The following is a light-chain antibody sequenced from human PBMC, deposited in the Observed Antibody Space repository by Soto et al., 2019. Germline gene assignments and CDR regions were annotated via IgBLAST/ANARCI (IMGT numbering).Light chain of an antibody. CDR3: QQYNDSFPYT. J-gene: IGKJ5*01. CDR1: QSISDW. CDR2: DAS. V-gene: IGKV1-5*01. Sequence: DIQMTQSPSTLSASVGDRVTITCRASQSISDWLAWYQQKPGKAPKLLIYDASSLESGVPSRFSGSGSGTEFTLTISSLQPDDFATYYCQQYNDSFPYTFGQGTRLEIK.